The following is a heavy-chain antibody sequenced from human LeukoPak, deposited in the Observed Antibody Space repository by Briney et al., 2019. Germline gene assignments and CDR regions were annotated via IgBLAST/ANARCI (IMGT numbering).Heavy chain of an antibody. CDR3: AKAHSVAQRGYFDY. Sequence: PGGSLRLSCAASGFTFTTYAMSWVRQAPGKGLEWVSTDANSGVDTYYADSVRGRFTISRDNSRNTVYLQINRLRAEDTAVYYCAKAHSVAQRGYFDYWGQGTLVTVSS. CDR1: GFTFTTYA. D-gene: IGHD4-23*01. V-gene: IGHV3-23*01. J-gene: IGHJ4*02. CDR2: DANSGVDT.